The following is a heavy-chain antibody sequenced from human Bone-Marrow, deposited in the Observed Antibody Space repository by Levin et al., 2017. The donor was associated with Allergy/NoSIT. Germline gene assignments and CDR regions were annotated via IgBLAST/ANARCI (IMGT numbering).Heavy chain of an antibody. D-gene: IGHD4-17*01. V-gene: IGHV3-20*01. Sequence: GESLKISCAASGFTFDDYGMSWVRQAPGKGLEWVSGINWNGGSTGYADSVKGRFTISRDNAKNSLYLQMNSLRAEDTALYHCARFYGDYAEDYWGQGTLVTVSS. CDR3: ARFYGDYAEDY. CDR1: GFTFDDYG. J-gene: IGHJ4*02. CDR2: INWNGGST.